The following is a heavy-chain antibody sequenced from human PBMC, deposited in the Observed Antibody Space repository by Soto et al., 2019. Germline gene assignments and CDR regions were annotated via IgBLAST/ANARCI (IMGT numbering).Heavy chain of an antibody. J-gene: IGHJ5*02. CDR3: ARHGGAAAIGSGGFDP. CDR1: GGNFSTSA. D-gene: IGHD6-13*01. V-gene: IGHV1-69*01. Sequence: QVQLVQSGAEVKKPGSSVKVSCKASGGNFSTSAISWVRQAPGQGLEWMGGIIPLFRTANYAQRFQGRVTITGDDSTSTGYLELSRLRSEDTAVYYCARHGGAAAIGSGGFDPWGQGTLVTVSS. CDR2: IIPLFRTA.